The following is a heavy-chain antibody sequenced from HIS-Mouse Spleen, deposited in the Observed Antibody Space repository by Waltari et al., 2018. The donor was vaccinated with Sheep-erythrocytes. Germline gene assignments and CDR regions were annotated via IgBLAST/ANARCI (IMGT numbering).Heavy chain of an antibody. V-gene: IGHV1-69*04. CDR3: AQTGATTPHFDY. CDR2: IIPILGIA. CDR1: GGTFSSYA. D-gene: IGHD1-26*01. Sequence: QVQLVQSGAEVKKPGSSVKVSCKASGGTFSSYAISWVRQAPGQGLEWMGRIIPILGIANYAQKSQGRVPITADKATSTAYMELSSLRSEDTAVYYCAQTGATTPHFDYWGQGTLVTVSS. J-gene: IGHJ4*02.